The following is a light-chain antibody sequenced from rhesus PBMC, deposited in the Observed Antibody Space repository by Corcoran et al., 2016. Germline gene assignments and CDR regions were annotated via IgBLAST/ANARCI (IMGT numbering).Light chain of an antibody. CDR3: LQHNSYPRT. J-gene: IGKJ1*01. CDR2: AAS. CDR1: QGISSY. V-gene: IGKV1-28*01. Sequence: IQMTQSPSSLSASVGDTVTITCRASQGISSYLNWFQQKPGKAPKTLIYAASSLDSGVPSRVSGSGSETEFTLTISSLQPEDFAAYYCLQHNSYPRTFGQGTKVEIK.